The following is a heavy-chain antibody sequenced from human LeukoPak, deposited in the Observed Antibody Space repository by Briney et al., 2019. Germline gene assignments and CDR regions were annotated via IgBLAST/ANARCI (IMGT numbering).Heavy chain of an antibody. CDR1: GGSISSYY. D-gene: IGHD6-19*01. CDR3: AGGYSSGCFVYYYYGMDV. Sequence: ETLSLTCTVSGGSISSYYWSWIRQPPGKGLEWIGYIYYSGSTNYNPSLKSRVTISVDTSKNQFSLKLSSVTAADTAVYYCAGGYSSGCFVYYYYGMDVWGQGTTVTVSS. V-gene: IGHV4-59*01. J-gene: IGHJ6*02. CDR2: IYYSGST.